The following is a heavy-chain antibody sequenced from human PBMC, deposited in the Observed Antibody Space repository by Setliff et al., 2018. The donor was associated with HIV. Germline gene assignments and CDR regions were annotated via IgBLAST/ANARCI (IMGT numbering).Heavy chain of an antibody. Sequence: LSLTCAVSGGSISSGGYSWSWIRQPPGKGLEWIGYIYHSGSTYYNPSLKSRVTISVDRSKNQFSLTLSSVTAADTAVYYCARARSDWYNVRPYYFDLWGQGTPVTVSS. CDR3: ARARSDWYNVRPYYFDL. J-gene: IGHJ4*02. CDR2: IYHSGST. V-gene: IGHV4-30-2*01. D-gene: IGHD6-19*01. CDR1: GGSISSGGYS.